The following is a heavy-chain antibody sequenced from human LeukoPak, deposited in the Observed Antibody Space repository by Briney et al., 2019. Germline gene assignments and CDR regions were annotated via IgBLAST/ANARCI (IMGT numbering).Heavy chain of an antibody. CDR3: ARGMTPGIAAANPFDY. D-gene: IGHD6-13*01. CDR2: ISYDGSNK. V-gene: IGHV3-30-3*01. J-gene: IGHJ4*02. CDR1: GFTFSSYA. Sequence: GGSLRLSCAASGFTFSSYAMHGVRQAPGKGLEWVAVISYDGSNKYYADSVKGRFTISRDNSKNTLYLQMNSLRAEDTAVYYCARGMTPGIAAANPFDYWGQGTLVTVSS.